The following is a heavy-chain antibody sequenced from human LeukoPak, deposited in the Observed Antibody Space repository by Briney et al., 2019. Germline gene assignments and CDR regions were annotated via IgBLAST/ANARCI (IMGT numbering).Heavy chain of an antibody. D-gene: IGHD3-3*01. Sequence: PGGSLRLSCAASGFTFSSYSMSWIRQPPGKGLEWIGEINHSGSTNYNPSLKSRVTISVDTSKNQFSLKLSSVTAADTAVYYCARGAVDFWSGSTTPDDAFDIWGQGTMVTVSS. CDR1: GFTFSSYS. J-gene: IGHJ3*02. CDR2: INHSGST. V-gene: IGHV4-34*01. CDR3: ARGAVDFWSGSTTPDDAFDI.